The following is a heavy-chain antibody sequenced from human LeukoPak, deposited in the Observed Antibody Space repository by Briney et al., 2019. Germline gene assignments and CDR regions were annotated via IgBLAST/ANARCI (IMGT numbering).Heavy chain of an antibody. CDR2: ISYDGSNQ. Sequence: GGSLRLSCAASGFTFSSYGMHWVRQAPGKGLEWVAVISYDGSNQYYADSAKGRFTISRDNSKNTLYLQMNSLRAEDAAVYYCARARGDSSSWFFFHYWGQGTLVTVSS. V-gene: IGHV3-30*03. J-gene: IGHJ4*02. CDR3: ARARGDSSSWFFFHY. D-gene: IGHD6-13*01. CDR1: GFTFSSYG.